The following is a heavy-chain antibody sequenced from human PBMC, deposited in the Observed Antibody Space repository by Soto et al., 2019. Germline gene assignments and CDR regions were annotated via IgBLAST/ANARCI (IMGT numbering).Heavy chain of an antibody. D-gene: IGHD5-12*01. CDR1: GGSISSYY. Sequence: SETLSLTCTVSGGSISSYYWSWVRQPPGKGLEWIGYASYSGGTNYNPSLMSRVTISLDTSKNQFSLRLSSVTAADTAVYFCVCGRWLQLPGFWGQGTLVTVSS. CDR2: ASYSGGT. CDR3: VCGRWLQLPGF. V-gene: IGHV4-59*01. J-gene: IGHJ4*02.